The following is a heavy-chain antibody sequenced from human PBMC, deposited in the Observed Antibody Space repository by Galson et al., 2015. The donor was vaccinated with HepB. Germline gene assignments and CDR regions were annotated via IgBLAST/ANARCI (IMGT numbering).Heavy chain of an antibody. CDR3: ALSPNTDPGAFDI. V-gene: IGHV1-69*10. CDR2: VIPILGIA. CDR1: GGTFSSYA. Sequence: SVKVSCKASGGTFSSYAISWVRQAPGQGLEWMGGVIPILGIANYAQKFQGRVTITADKSTSTAYMELSSLRSEDTAVYYCALSPNTDPGAFDIWGQGIMVTVSS. J-gene: IGHJ3*02.